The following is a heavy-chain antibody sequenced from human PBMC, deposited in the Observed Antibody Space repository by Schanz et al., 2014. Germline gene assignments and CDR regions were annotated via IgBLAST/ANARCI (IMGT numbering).Heavy chain of an antibody. CDR1: GGTFSTYP. CDR2: IIPILGIA. J-gene: IGHJ4*02. CDR3: ARDFSAYVGNYFDY. V-gene: IGHV1-69*04. D-gene: IGHD5-12*01. Sequence: QVQLVQSGAEVKKPGSSMKVSCKASGGTFSTYPINWLRQAPGQGLEWMGRIIPILGIANYAQKFQGRVTITADRSTSTAYMELTSLGFDDTAVYYCARDFSAYVGNYFDYWGQGTLVAVSA.